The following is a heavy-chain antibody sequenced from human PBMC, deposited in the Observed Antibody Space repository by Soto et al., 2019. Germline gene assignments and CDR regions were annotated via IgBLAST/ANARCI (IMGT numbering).Heavy chain of an antibody. CDR1: GGSIRSSSYY. J-gene: IGHJ4*02. CDR2: IYYSGST. D-gene: IGHD6-13*01. V-gene: IGHV4-39*01. CDR3: ATHSAWYVDY. Sequence: QLQLQESGPGLVKPSETLSLTCTVSGGSIRSSSYYWGWIRKPPGKGLEWIGSIYYSGSTSYNPFPKSRVTISVDTSKTQFSLKLTSGTAADTAVYYCATHSAWYVDYWGQGTPVTVST.